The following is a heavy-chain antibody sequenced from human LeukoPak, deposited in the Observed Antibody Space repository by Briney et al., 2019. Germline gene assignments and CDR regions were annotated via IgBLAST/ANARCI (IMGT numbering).Heavy chain of an antibody. Sequence: ASVKVSCKASGYTFTGYYMHWVRQAPGQGLEWMGWSNPNSGGTNYAQTFQGRVTMTRDTSISPAYMELSRLRSDGTAVAYCARLGVAFTIFGVVPPSNFDYWGQGTLVTVSS. CDR1: GYTFTGYY. V-gene: IGHV1-2*02. J-gene: IGHJ4*02. CDR2: SNPNSGGT. CDR3: ARLGVAFTIFGVVPPSNFDY. D-gene: IGHD3-3*01.